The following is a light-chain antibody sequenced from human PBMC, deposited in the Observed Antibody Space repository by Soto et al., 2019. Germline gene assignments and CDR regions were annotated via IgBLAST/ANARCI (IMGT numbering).Light chain of an antibody. CDR3: QQYGSSPRT. J-gene: IGKJ1*01. V-gene: IGKV3-20*01. CDR2: GAS. CDR1: QSVSSS. Sequence: EIVFTQSPCTLSLSPRERATLSCRASQSVSSSLAWYQQKPGQAPRLLIYGASSRATGIPDRFSGSGSGTDFTLTISRLEPEDFAVYYCQQYGSSPRTFGQGTKVDIK.